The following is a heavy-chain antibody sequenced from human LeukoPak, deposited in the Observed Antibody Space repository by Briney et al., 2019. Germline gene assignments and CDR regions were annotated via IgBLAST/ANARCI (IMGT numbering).Heavy chain of an antibody. CDR1: GYTFTSYG. D-gene: IGHD3-22*01. CDR2: ISAYNGNT. V-gene: IGHV1-18*01. CDR3: ARVRDYYDSSGVLDY. Sequence: ASVKVSCKASGYTFTSYGISWVRQAPGQGLEWMGWISAYNGNTNYAQKLQGRVTMTTDTSTSTAYMELRSLRSDDTAVYYCARVRDYYDSSGVLDYWGQGTLATVSS. J-gene: IGHJ4*02.